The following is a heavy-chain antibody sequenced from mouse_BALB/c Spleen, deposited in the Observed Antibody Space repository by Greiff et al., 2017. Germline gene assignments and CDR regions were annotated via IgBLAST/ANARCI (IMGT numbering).Heavy chain of an antibody. V-gene: IGHV5-9-4*01. CDR1: GFTFSSYA. CDR2: ISSGGSYT. D-gene: IGHD1-1*01. CDR3: ARDGGITDGGDYFDY. J-gene: IGHJ2*01. Sequence: EVMLVESGGGLVKPGGSLKLSCAASGFTFSSYAMSWVRQSPEKRLEWVAEISSGGSYTYYPDTVTGRFTISRDNAKNTLYLEMSSLRSEDTAMYYCARDGGITDGGDYFDYWGQGTTLTVSS.